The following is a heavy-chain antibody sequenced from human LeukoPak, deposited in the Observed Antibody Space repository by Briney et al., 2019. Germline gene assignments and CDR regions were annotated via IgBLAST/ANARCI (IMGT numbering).Heavy chain of an antibody. J-gene: IGHJ4*02. D-gene: IGHD6-19*01. V-gene: IGHV3-49*04. CDR3: TRDVSGWYSDY. Sequence: GGSLRLSCTASGFTFGDYAMSWVRQAPGKGLEWVGFIRSKAYGGTTEYAASVKGRFTISRDDSKSIAYLQMNSLKTEDTAVYYCTRDVSGWYSDYWGQGTLATVSS. CDR1: GFTFGDYA. CDR2: IRSKAYGGTT.